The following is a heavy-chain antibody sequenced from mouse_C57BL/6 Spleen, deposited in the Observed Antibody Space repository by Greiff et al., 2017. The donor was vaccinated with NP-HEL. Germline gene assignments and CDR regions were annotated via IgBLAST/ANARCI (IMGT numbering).Heavy chain of an antibody. V-gene: IGHV5-16*01. D-gene: IGHD2-1*01. J-gene: IGHJ3*01. CDR1: GFTFSDYY. CDR2: INYDGSST. CDR3: ARGGNYDPFAY. Sequence: EVKVVESEGGLVQPGSSMKLSCTASGFTFSDYYMAWVRQVPEKGLEWVANINYDGSSTYYLDSLKSRFIISRDNAKNILYLQMSSLKSEDTATYYCARGGNYDPFAYWGQGTLVTVSA.